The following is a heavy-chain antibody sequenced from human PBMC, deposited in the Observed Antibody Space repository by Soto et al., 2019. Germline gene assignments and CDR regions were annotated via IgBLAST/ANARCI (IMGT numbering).Heavy chain of an antibody. J-gene: IGHJ4*02. Sequence: GAPVKVSCKASGYTFTSYGISWVGQAPGQRVEGMGWISAYNGNTNYAQKLQGRVTMTTDTSTSTAYMELRSLRSDDTAVYYCARAEDITMIVVVITTALDYWGQGTLVTVSS. CDR2: ISAYNGNT. D-gene: IGHD3-22*01. CDR3: ARAEDITMIVVVITTALDY. CDR1: GYTFTSYG. V-gene: IGHV1-18*01.